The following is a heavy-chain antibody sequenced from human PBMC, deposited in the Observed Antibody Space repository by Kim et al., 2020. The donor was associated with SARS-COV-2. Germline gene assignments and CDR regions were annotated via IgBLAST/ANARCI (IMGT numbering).Heavy chain of an antibody. CDR3: ASAYCGGDCYTFDY. V-gene: IGHV4-39*01. Sequence: SETLSLTCTVSGGSISSSSYYWGWIRQPPGKGLEWIGSIYYSGSTYYNPSLKSRVTISVDTSKNQFSLKLSSVTAADTAVYYCASAYCGGDCYTFDYWGQGTLVTVSS. CDR1: GGSISSSSYY. J-gene: IGHJ4*02. D-gene: IGHD2-21*01. CDR2: IYYSGST.